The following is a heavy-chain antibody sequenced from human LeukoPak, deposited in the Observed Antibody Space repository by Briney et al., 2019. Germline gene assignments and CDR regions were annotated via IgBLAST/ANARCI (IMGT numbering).Heavy chain of an antibody. CDR1: GFTFSSYW. Sequence: GGSLRLSCAASGFTFSSYWMSWVRQAPGKGLEWVANIKQDGSEKYYVDSVKGRFTISRDNAMNSLYLQMNSLRAEDTAVYYCARDQRYCSSSSCPWEPFDYWGQGTLVTVSS. CDR2: IKQDGSEK. V-gene: IGHV3-7*05. CDR3: ARDQRYCSSSSCPWEPFDY. D-gene: IGHD2-2*01. J-gene: IGHJ4*02.